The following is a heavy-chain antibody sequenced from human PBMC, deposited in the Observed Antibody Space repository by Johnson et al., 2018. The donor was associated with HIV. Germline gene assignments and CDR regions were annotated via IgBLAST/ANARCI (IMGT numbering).Heavy chain of an antibody. CDR3: VRDQGSGWPTNAFDI. J-gene: IGHJ3*02. V-gene: IGHV3-33*08. CDR1: GITVGTNY. D-gene: IGHD6-19*01. CDR2: IRYDGSNK. Sequence: QVLLVESGGGLVQPGGSLRLSCAASGITVGTNYMSWVRQAPGKGLEWVAFIRYDGSNKYYADSVKGRFIISRDNSKNITKLQMNGLSDENTADHYCVRDQGSGWPTNAFDIWGRGTRVTVSS.